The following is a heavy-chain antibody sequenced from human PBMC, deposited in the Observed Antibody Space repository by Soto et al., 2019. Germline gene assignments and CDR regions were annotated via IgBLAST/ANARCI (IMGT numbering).Heavy chain of an antibody. Sequence: ASVKVSCKASGDTFTNYPMHWVRQAPGQRLEWMGWINAANGNTEYSQKFQGRVTITRDTSASTAYMELSSLRSEDTAVYYCAAVVTAGMDVWGQGTTVTVSS. CDR2: INAANGNT. J-gene: IGHJ6*02. V-gene: IGHV1-3*01. CDR3: AAVVTAGMDV. CDR1: GDTFTNYP. D-gene: IGHD6-6*01.